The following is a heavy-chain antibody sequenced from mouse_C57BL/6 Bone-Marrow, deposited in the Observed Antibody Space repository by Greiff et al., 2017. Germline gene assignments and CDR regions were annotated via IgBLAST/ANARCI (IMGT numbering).Heavy chain of an antibody. Sequence: LVESGAELVKPGASVKISCKVSGYAFSTYWMNWVKQRPGKGLEWIGQIYPGDGDTNYNGKFKGKATLTADKSSSTAYMQLSSLTSEDSAVYFCARDWDYCDYRGQGTTLTVSS. J-gene: IGHJ2*01. CDR3: ARDWDYCDY. D-gene: IGHD4-1*01. CDR2: IYPGDGDT. CDR1: GYAFSTYW. V-gene: IGHV1-80*01.